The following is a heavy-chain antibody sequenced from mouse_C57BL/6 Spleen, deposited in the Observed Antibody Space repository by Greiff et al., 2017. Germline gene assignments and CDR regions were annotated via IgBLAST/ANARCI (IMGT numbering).Heavy chain of an antibody. J-gene: IGHJ1*03. CDR1: GYAFSSSW. CDR3: ARSITTVVAKNV. Sequence: QVQLQQSGPELVKPGASVKISCTASGYAFSSSWMNWVKQRPGKGLEWIGRIYPGDGDTNYNGKFKGKATLTADKSSSTAYMQLSSLTSEDSAVYVCARSITTVVAKNVWGTGTTVTVSS. CDR2: IYPGDGDT. V-gene: IGHV1-82*01. D-gene: IGHD1-1*01.